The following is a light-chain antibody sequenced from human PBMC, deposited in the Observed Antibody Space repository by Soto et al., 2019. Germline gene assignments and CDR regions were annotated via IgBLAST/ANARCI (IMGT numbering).Light chain of an antibody. J-gene: IGLJ2*01. CDR3: CSYAGSYVV. CDR1: RSDVGGDNY. CDR2: DVS. V-gene: IGLV2-11*01. Sequence: SALTQPRSVSGSPGQSVTISCTGTRSDVGGDNYVSWYQQHPGKAPKLIIYDVSKRPSGVPDRFSGSKSGNTASLTISGLQAEDEADYYCCSYAGSYVVFGGGTKLTVL.